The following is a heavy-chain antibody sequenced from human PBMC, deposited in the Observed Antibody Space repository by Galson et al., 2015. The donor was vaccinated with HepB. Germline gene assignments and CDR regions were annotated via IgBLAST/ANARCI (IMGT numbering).Heavy chain of an antibody. V-gene: IGHV1-46*01. J-gene: IGHJ4*02. D-gene: IGHD6-13*01. CDR1: GYTFTSYY. CDR2: INPSGGST. CDR3: ARERDSSSWYDY. Sequence: SVQVSCKASGYTFTSYYMHWVRQTPGHGLEWMGIINPSGGSTSYDQKFQGRVTMTRDTSTSTVCMELSSLRSEDTAVYYCARERDSSSWYDYWGQGTLVTVSS.